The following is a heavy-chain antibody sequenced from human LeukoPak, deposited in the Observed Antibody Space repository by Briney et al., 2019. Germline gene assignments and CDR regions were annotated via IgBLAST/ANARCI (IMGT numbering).Heavy chain of an antibody. CDR2: IIPIFGTA. V-gene: IGHV1-69*05. D-gene: IGHD2-15*01. CDR1: GGTFSSYA. CDR3: ASSCEGCRDDAFDI. Sequence: SVKVSCKASGGTFSSYAISWVRQAPGQGLEWMGGIIPIFGTANYAQKFQGRVTITTDESTSTAYMELSSLRSEDTAVYYCASSCEGCRDDAFDIWGQGTMVTVSS. J-gene: IGHJ3*02.